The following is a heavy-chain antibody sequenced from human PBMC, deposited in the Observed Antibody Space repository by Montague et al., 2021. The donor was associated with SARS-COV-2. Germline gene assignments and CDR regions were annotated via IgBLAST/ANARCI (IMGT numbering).Heavy chain of an antibody. Sequence: SETLSLTCAVYGGSLTGYYWSWIRQAPGKGLESIGEINHIGSIXXXPSXXXRVTILVDRSKKHFSLNVTSVAAADTAVYYRAKLKSFPYYDYGMDVWGQGTTVTVSS. CDR3: AKLKSFPYYDYGMDV. D-gene: IGHD1-1*01. V-gene: IGHV4-34*01. J-gene: IGHJ6*02. CDR1: GGSLTGYY. CDR2: INHIGSI.